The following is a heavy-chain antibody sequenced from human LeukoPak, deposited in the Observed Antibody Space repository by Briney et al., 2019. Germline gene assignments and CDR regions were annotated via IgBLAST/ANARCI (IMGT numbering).Heavy chain of an antibody. CDR3: ARRGGTPFYDY. J-gene: IGHJ4*02. Sequence: GESLKISCKTSGYYFTDYWIGWVRQKPGKGLEWMGISPSFQGQVTFSADRSKDTAYLRWSSLKASDTAMYYCARRGGTPFYDYWGQGTLVT. V-gene: IGHV5-51*01. D-gene: IGHD1-14*01. CDR1: GYYFTDYW.